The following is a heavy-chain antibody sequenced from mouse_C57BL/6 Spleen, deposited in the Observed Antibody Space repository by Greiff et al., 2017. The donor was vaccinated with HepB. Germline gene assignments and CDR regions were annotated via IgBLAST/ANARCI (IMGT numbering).Heavy chain of an antibody. J-gene: IGHJ4*01. CDR2: IDPSDSYT. D-gene: IGHD2-5*01. Sequence: QVQLQQPGAELVRPGPSVKLSCKASGYTFTSYWMHWVKQRPGQGLEWIGVIDPSDSYTNYNQKFKGKATLTVDTSSSTAYMQLSSLTSEDSAVYYCARDSNYENYAMDYWGQGTSVTVSS. CDR3: ARDSNYENYAMDY. CDR1: GYTFTSYW. V-gene: IGHV1-59*01.